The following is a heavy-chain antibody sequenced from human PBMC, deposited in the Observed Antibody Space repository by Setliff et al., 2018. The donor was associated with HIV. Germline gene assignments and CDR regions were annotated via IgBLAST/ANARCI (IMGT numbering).Heavy chain of an antibody. CDR2: ISSSSSSYT. CDR3: ARESDAFDI. V-gene: IGHV3-11*06. J-gene: IGHJ3*02. Sequence: PGGSLRLSCVASGFTFSRYWMIWIRQAPGKGLEWVSYISSSSSSYTNYADSVKGRFTISRDNAKNSLYLQMNSLRAEDTAVYYCARESDAFDIWGQGTMVTVSS. CDR1: GFTFSRYW.